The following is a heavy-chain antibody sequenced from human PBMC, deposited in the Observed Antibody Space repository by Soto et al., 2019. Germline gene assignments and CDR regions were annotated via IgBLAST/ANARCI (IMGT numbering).Heavy chain of an antibody. CDR1: GYTFTGYY. CDR3: ARVTDYGGNLKGYYGMDV. CDR2: INPNSGGT. D-gene: IGHD4-17*01. V-gene: IGHV1-2*04. J-gene: IGHJ6*02. Sequence: ASVKVSCKASGYTFTGYYMHWVRQAPGQGLEWMGWINPNSGGTNYAQKFQGWVTMTRDTSISTAYMELSRLRSDDTAVCYCARVTDYGGNLKGYYGMDVWGQGTTVTVSS.